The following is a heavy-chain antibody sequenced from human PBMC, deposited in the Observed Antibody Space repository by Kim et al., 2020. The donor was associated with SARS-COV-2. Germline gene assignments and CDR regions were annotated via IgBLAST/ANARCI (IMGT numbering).Heavy chain of an antibody. CDR2: TTRSGDGS. D-gene: IGHD3-16*01. V-gene: IGHV3-64D*06. J-gene: IGHJ4*02. CDR1: GFIFSDYA. CDR3: VRYGRSYGAVL. Sequence: GGSLRLSCAGSGFIFSDYAIHWVRRAPGKGLEYVSATTRSGDGSFYADSVEGRFTISRDNSKNTLYLQMNSLRLEDTSMYYFVRYGRSYGAVLWGQGTLVIVSS.